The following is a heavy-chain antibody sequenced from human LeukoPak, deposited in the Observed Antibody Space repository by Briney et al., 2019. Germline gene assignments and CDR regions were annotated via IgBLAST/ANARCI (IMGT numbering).Heavy chain of an antibody. CDR3: ASELPHYDSPKGAFDP. J-gene: IGHJ5*02. D-gene: IGHD3-22*01. V-gene: IGHV1-2*02. Sequence: GASVKVSCKASGYTFTGYYLHWVRQAPGQGLEWMGWINPNSGGTNHAQKFQGRVTMTRDTSISTAYMELSRLRSDDTAVYYCASELPHYDSPKGAFDPWGQGTLVTVSS. CDR1: GYTFTGYY. CDR2: INPNSGGT.